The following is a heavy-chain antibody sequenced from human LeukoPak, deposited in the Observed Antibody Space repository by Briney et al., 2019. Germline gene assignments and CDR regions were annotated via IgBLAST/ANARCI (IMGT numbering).Heavy chain of an antibody. CDR3: ARDCSSTSCYN. V-gene: IGHV3-48*01. Sequence: GGSLRLSCAASGFTFSSYSMNWVRQAPGKGLEWVSYISSSSSTIYYADSVKGRFTISRDNAKNSLYLQMNSLRAEDTAVYYCARDCSSTSCYNWGRGTTVTVSS. CDR1: GFTFSSYS. CDR2: ISSSSSTI. J-gene: IGHJ6*02. D-gene: IGHD2-2*02.